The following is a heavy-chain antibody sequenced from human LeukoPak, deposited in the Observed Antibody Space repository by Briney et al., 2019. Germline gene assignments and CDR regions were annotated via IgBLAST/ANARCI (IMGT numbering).Heavy chain of an antibody. D-gene: IGHD3-3*01. CDR3: ARDFRALYYDFWSGYPFGY. Sequence: ASVKVSCKASGGTFSSYAISWVRQAPGQGLEWMGGIIPIFGTANYAQKFQGRVTITADESTSTAYVEPSGLRSEDTAVYYCARDFRALYYDFWSGYPFGYWGQGTLVTVSS. CDR1: GGTFSSYA. J-gene: IGHJ4*02. CDR2: IIPIFGTA. V-gene: IGHV1-69*13.